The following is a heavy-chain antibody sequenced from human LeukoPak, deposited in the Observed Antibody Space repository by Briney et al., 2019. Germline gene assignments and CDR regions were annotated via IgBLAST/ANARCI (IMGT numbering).Heavy chain of an antibody. V-gene: IGHV1-69*05. CDR3: ARDARYYYDSSGYYEV. CDR2: IIPIFGTA. J-gene: IGHJ4*02. CDR1: GGTFSSYA. Sequence: ASVKVSCKASGGTFSSYAISWVRQAPGQGLEWMGGIIPIFGTAKYAQKFQGRVTITTDESTSTAYMELSSLRSEDTAVYYCARDARYYYDSSGYYEVWGQGTLVTVSS. D-gene: IGHD3-22*01.